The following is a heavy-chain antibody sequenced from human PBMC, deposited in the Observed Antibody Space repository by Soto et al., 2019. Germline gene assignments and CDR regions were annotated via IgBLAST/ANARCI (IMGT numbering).Heavy chain of an antibody. V-gene: IGHV3-30*18. D-gene: IGHD3-22*01. Sequence: QVQLVESGGGVVQPGRSLRLSCAASGFTFSSYGMHLVRQAPGKGLAWVAVISYDGSNKYYADSVKGRFTISRDNSKNTLYLQMNSLRAEDTAVYYCAKGDYDSSGYLPDYYYGMDVWGQGTTVTVSS. J-gene: IGHJ6*02. CDR2: ISYDGSNK. CDR3: AKGDYDSSGYLPDYYYGMDV. CDR1: GFTFSSYG.